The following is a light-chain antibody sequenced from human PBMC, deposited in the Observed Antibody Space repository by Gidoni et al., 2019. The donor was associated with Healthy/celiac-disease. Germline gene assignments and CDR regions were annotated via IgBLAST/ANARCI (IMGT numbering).Light chain of an antibody. CDR3: QQYYSYPGT. J-gene: IGKJ4*01. V-gene: IGKV1-8*01. CDR1: QGISRY. CDR2: AAS. Sequence: AIRMTPSPSSFSASTGDRVTITCRASQGISRYLAWYQQKPGKAPKLLIYAASTLQSGVPSRFSGSGSGTDFTLTISCLQSEDFATYYCQQYYSYPGTFGGGTKVEIK.